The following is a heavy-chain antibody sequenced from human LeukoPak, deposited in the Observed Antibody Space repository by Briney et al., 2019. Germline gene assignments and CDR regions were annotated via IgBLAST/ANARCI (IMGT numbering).Heavy chain of an antibody. Sequence: SETLSPTCTVSGGSISSYYWSWIRQPPGKGLEWIGYIYYSGSTYYNPSLKSRVPISVDTSKNQFSLKLSSVTAADTAVYYCAGSTSGDWFDPWGQGTLVTVSS. CDR2: IYYSGST. CDR3: AGSTSGDWFDP. D-gene: IGHD3-10*01. CDR1: GGSISSYY. V-gene: IGHV4-59*01. J-gene: IGHJ5*02.